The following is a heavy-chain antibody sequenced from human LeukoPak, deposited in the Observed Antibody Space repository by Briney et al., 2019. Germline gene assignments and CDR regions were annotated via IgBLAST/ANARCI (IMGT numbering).Heavy chain of an antibody. J-gene: IGHJ4*02. Sequence: ASVKVSCKASGYTFTSYDIYWVRQAPGQGLEWVGWMNPNSGNTGYAQKFQGRVTMTRNTSISTAYMELSSLRSEDTAVYYCARVGKVHSSSCVYFDYWGQGTLVTVSS. CDR2: MNPNSGNT. D-gene: IGHD6-13*01. CDR1: GYTFTSYD. CDR3: ARVGKVHSSSCVYFDY. V-gene: IGHV1-8*01.